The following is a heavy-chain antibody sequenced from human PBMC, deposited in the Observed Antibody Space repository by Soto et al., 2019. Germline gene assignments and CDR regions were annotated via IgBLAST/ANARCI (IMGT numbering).Heavy chain of an antibody. J-gene: IGHJ3*01. Sequence: QVQLQESGPGLVKPSQTLSLTCTVSGDSISSAVNYWSWIRQQPGKGLEWIGYFYHTGSTYYNPSLKSRVTISVDTSNNRFSLKLSSVTAADTAVYYCARNLYPVRVAFDLWGQGTMVTVSS. CDR2: FYHTGST. V-gene: IGHV4-31*03. CDR3: ARNLYPVRVAFDL. D-gene: IGHD2-2*02. CDR1: GDSISSAVNY.